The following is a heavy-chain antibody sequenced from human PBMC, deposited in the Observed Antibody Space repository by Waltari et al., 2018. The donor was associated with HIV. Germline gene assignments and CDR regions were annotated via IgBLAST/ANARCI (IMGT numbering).Heavy chain of an antibody. V-gene: IGHV4-61*01. D-gene: IGHD1-1*01. CDR2: VYHTGDS. CDR1: GGSVSSSSSY. Sequence: QVQLQESGPGLVKPSETLSLTCTVAGGSVSSSSSYLTWIRQPPGNGLEWIGSVYHTGDSHYNPSLKSRVTISVHTSKNQFSLQLNFVTAADTAVYYCAFFASNTGGGDYWGQGTLVTVSS. CDR3: AFFASNTGGGDY. J-gene: IGHJ4*02.